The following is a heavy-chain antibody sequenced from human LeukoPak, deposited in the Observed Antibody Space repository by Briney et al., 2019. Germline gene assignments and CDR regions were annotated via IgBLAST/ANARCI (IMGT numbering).Heavy chain of an antibody. V-gene: IGHV4-61*02. D-gene: IGHD3-10*01. CDR2: IYTSGST. J-gene: IGHJ5*02. CDR3: ASLGGSGSLNRFDP. CDR1: GGSISSGSYY. Sequence: SQTLSLTCTVSGGSISSGSYYWSWIRQPAGKGLEWIGRIYTSGSTNYNPSLKSRVTMSVDTSKNQFSLKLSSVTAADTAVYYCASLGGSGSLNRFDPWGQGTRVTVSS.